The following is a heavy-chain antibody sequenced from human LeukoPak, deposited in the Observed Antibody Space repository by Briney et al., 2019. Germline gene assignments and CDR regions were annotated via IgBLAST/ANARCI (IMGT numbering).Heavy chain of an antibody. CDR2: IYYSGST. CDR1: GGSISSYY. Sequence: PLETLSLTCTVSGGSISSYYWSWIRQPPGKGLEWIGYIYYSGSTNYNPSLKSRVTISVDTSKNQFSLKLSSVTAADTAVYYCASSSWYGRIDYWGQGTLVTVSS. J-gene: IGHJ4*02. V-gene: IGHV4-59*08. CDR3: ASSSWYGRIDY. D-gene: IGHD6-13*01.